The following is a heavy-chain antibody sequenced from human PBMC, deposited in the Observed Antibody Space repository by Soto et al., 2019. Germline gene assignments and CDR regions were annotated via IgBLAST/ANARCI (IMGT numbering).Heavy chain of an antibody. J-gene: IGHJ4*02. V-gene: IGHV3-7*01. CDR3: ERGSSGWSTHGMVDY. CDR2: IKQDGSEK. D-gene: IGHD6-19*01. CDR1: GFTFSSYW. Sequence: PGGSLRRSCVASGFTFSSYWMSWVRQAPGKGLELVANIKQDGSEKYYVDSVKGRFTISRDNAKNSLYLQMNSLRAEDTAVNYFERGSSGWSTHGMVDYWGQGTLVTVSS.